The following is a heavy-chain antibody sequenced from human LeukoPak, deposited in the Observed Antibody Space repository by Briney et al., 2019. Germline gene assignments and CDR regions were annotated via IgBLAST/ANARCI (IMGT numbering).Heavy chain of an antibody. CDR1: GYTFTGYY. V-gene: IGHV1-2*06. CDR2: INPNSGGT. D-gene: IGHD3-10*01. J-gene: IGHJ4*02. Sequence: ASVTVSFTASGYTFTGYYMHWVRQAPGQGLEWMGRINPNSGGTNYAQKFQGRVTMTRDTSISTAYMELSRLRSDDTAVYYCARKFGGHLDYWGQGTLVTVSS. CDR3: ARKFGGHLDY.